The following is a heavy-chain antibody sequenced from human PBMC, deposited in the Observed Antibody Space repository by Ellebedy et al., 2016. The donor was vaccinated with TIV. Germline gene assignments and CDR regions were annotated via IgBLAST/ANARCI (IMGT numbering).Heavy chain of an antibody. CDR2: IYSSGIT. V-gene: IGHV3-66*01. Sequence: GGSLRLSCAASGFTFSSNYMSWVRQGPGKGLEWVSVIYSSGITYYADSVKGRFTISRDNSRDNYKNTVYLQMNSLRAEETAVYYCARVDYGLAFHIWGQGAMVTVSS. CDR1: GFTFSSNY. D-gene: IGHD3-16*01. J-gene: IGHJ3*02. CDR3: ARVDYGLAFHI.